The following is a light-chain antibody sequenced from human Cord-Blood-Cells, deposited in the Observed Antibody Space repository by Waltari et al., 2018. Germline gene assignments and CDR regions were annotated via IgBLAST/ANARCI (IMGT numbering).Light chain of an antibody. CDR3: QQYYSTPLT. CDR1: QSVLYSSNNKNY. CDR2: LAS. V-gene: IGKV4-1*01. Sequence: DIVMTQSPDSLAVSLGERATINCKSSQSVLYSSNNKNYLAWYQQKPGQPPRLLIYLASTRESGVPDRFSGSGSGTDFTLTISSLQAEDVAVYYCQQYYSTPLTFVGGTKVEIK. J-gene: IGKJ4*01.